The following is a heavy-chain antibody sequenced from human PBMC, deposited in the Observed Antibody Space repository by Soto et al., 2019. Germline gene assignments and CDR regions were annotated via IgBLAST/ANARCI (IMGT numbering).Heavy chain of an antibody. CDR2: ISYSGST. J-gene: IGHJ4*02. CDR1: GESFSGYY. Sequence: QLQLQQWGAGLLKPSETLALTCVVYGESFSGYYCSWIRQPPGKGLEWIGEISYSGSTNYSPSVKSRITISLDTSKSQFSLRLRSVTAADTALYFCARGTGSFGPGRYWGQGTPVTVSS. CDR3: ARGTGSFGPGRY. V-gene: IGHV4-34*02. D-gene: IGHD2-8*02.